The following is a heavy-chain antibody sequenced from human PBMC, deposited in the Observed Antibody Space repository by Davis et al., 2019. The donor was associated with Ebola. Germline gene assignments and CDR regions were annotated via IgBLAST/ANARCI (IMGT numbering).Heavy chain of an antibody. V-gene: IGHV3-11*01. CDR1: GFTFSDYY. CDR2: ISSSGSTI. D-gene: IGHD3-3*02. Sequence: GGSLRLSCAASGFTFSDYYMSWIRQAPGKGLEWVSYISSSGSTIYYADSVKGRFTISRDNAKNSLYLQMNSLRAEDTAVYYCARVAIHFWSGYLVDYYGMDVWGKGTTVTVSS. J-gene: IGHJ6*04. CDR3: ARVAIHFWSGYLVDYYGMDV.